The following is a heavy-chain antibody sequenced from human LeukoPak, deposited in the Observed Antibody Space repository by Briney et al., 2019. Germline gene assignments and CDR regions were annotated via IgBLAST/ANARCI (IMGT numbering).Heavy chain of an antibody. V-gene: IGHV1-3*01. D-gene: IGHD3-22*01. CDR1: GYTFTSYA. Sequence: ASVKVSCKASGYTFTSYAMHWVRQAPGQRLEWMGWINAGNSNTKYSQKFQGRVTITRDTSASTAYMELSSLRSEDTAVYYCARSAMYYYDSSGYYPHYWGQGTLVTVSA. J-gene: IGHJ4*02. CDR3: ARSAMYYYDSSGYYPHY. CDR2: INAGNSNT.